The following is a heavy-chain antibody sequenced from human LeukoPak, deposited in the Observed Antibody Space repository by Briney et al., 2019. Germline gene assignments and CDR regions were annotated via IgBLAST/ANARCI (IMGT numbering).Heavy chain of an antibody. Sequence: PGGSLRLSCAASGFTFSSYEMNWVRQAPGKGLEWVSYISSSGSPIYYADSVEGRFTISRDNAKNSLFPQMSSLRAEDTAVYYCARDKRLSGSSTDDAFDIWGQGTVVTVSS. D-gene: IGHD1-26*01. CDR3: ARDKRLSGSSTDDAFDI. J-gene: IGHJ3*02. V-gene: IGHV3-48*03. CDR2: ISSSGSPI. CDR1: GFTFSSYE.